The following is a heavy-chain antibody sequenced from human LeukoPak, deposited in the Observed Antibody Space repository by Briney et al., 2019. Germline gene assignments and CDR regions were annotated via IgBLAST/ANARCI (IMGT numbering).Heavy chain of an antibody. CDR3: ARDWPTIAAAGTIPEYFQH. Sequence: PGGSLRLSCAASGFTFSNYWMSWVRQAPGKGLEWVAHINQDGSEKYYVDSVKGRFTISRDNAKNSLYLQMNSLRAEDTAVYYCARDWPTIAAAGTIPEYFQHWGQGTLVTVSS. CDR2: INQDGSEK. CDR1: GFTFSNYW. D-gene: IGHD6-13*01. J-gene: IGHJ1*01. V-gene: IGHV3-7*01.